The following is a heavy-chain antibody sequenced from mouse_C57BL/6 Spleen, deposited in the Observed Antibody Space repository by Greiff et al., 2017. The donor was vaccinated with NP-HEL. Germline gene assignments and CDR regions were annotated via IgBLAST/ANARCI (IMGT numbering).Heavy chain of an antibody. J-gene: IGHJ4*01. Sequence: EVQLQQSGAELVRPGASVKLSCTASGFNIKDDYMHWVKQRPEQGLEWIGWIDPENGDTEYASKFQGKATITADTSSNTAYLQLSSLTSEDTAVYYCTTKYGNYYAMDYWGQGTSVTVSS. D-gene: IGHD2-10*02. CDR2: IDPENGDT. CDR3: TTKYGNYYAMDY. CDR1: GFNIKDDY. V-gene: IGHV14-4*01.